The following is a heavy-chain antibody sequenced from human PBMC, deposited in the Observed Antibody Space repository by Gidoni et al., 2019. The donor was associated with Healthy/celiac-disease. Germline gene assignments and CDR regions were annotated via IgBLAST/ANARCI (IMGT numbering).Heavy chain of an antibody. CDR2: IIPIFGTA. D-gene: IGHD2-2*02. CDR3: ARTPLGYCSSTSCYREGYYYYYMDV. V-gene: IGHV1-69*01. J-gene: IGHJ6*03. CDR1: GGTFSSYA. Sequence: QVQLVQSGAEVKKPGSSVKVSCKASGGTFSSYAISWVRQAPGPGLEWMGGIIPIFGTANYAQKFQGRVTITADESTSTAYMELSSLRSEDTAVYYCARTPLGYCSSTSCYREGYYYYYMDVWGKGTTVTVSS.